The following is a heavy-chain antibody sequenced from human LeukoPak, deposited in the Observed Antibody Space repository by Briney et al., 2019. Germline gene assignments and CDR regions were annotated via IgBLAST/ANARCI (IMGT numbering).Heavy chain of an antibody. CDR2: IYYSGST. V-gene: IGHV4-59*01. CDR3: ARGVVAASGGNFDY. CDR1: GDSMSSFY. D-gene: IGHD2-15*01. J-gene: IGHJ4*02. Sequence: SSETLSLTCTVSGDSMSSFYWSWIRQPPGKGLEWIGYIYYSGSTNYNPSLKSRVTISVDTSKNQFSLKLNSVTAADTAVYYCARGVVAASGGNFDYWGQGTLVTVSS.